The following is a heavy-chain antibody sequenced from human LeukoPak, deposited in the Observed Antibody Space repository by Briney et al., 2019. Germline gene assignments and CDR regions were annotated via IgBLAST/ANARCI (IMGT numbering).Heavy chain of an antibody. D-gene: IGHD3-16*01. CDR2: INSDGSST. V-gene: IGHV3-74*01. J-gene: IGHJ4*02. CDR1: GFPFSSYW. CDR3: AKGGGGYFDY. Sequence: GGPLRLSCAASGFPFSSYWMHWVRQAPGKGLVWVSRINSDGSSTSYADSVKGRFTISRDNAKNTLYLQMNSLRAEDTAVYYCAKGGGGYFDYWGQGTLVTVSS.